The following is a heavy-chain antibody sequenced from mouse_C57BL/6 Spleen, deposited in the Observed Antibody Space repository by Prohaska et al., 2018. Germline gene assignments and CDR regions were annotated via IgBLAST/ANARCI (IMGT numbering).Heavy chain of an antibody. J-gene: IGHJ3*01. Sequence: GKFKGKATFTADKSSSTAYMQLNSLTSEDSAVYCCARAPVYYEGTWFAYWGQGTLVTVSA. V-gene: IGHV1-78*01. D-gene: IGHD2-4*01. CDR3: ARAPVYYEGTWFAY.